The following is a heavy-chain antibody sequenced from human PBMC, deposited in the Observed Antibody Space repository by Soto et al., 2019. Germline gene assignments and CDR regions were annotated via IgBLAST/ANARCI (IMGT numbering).Heavy chain of an antibody. D-gene: IGHD6-19*01. J-gene: IGHJ4*02. CDR2: IYHSGST. CDR1: GGSISSGGFS. V-gene: IGHV4-30-2*01. CDR3: ASRVSDYFDY. Sequence: QLQLQESDSRLVKASQTLSLTCAVSGGSISSGGFSCNWIRQPPGKGLEWIGYIYHSGSTYFNPSLKSRVNMSVDRSTNQVSLKLSSVTAADTAVYYCASRVSDYFDYWGQGTPVTVSS.